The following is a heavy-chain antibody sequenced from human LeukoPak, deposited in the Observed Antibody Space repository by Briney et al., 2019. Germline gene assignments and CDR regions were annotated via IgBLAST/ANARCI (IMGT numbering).Heavy chain of an antibody. CDR1: GGTFSSYA. CDR2: IIPILGIA. J-gene: IGHJ4*02. Sequence: GSSVKVSCKASGGTFSSYAISWVRQATGEGLEWMGSIIPILGIANYAQKFQGRVTITADKSTSTAYMELSSLRSEDTAVYYCASPDYYDSSGYFVYWGQGTLVTVSS. V-gene: IGHV1-69*04. CDR3: ASPDYYDSSGYFVY. D-gene: IGHD3-22*01.